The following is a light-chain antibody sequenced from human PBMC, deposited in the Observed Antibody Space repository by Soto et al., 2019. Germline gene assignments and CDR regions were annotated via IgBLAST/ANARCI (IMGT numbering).Light chain of an antibody. CDR2: EVT. V-gene: IGLV2-14*01. J-gene: IGLJ1*01. Sequence: QSALTQPASVSGSPGQSITISCTGTSSDVGGYNYVSWYQQHPGKAPKIIIYEVTNRPSGVFNRFSGSKSGNTASLTISGLQAEDDADYYCSSFTSRFTFNYIFXTGTKVTVL. CDR3: SSFTSRFTFNYI. CDR1: SSDVGGYNY.